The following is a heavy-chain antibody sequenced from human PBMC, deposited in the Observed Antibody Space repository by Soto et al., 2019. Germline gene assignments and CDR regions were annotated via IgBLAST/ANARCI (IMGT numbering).Heavy chain of an antibody. J-gene: IGHJ4*02. CDR3: ARDGTASSGYLFDY. CDR1: GFTFSSYG. D-gene: IGHD3-22*01. V-gene: IGHV3-33*01. CDR2: IWYDGSNK. Sequence: QVQLVESGGGVVQPGRSLRLSCAASGFTFSSYGMHWVRQAPGKGLEWVAVIWYDGSNKYYADSVKGRFTISRDNSKNTLYLQMNSLRAEDTAVYYCARDGTASSGYLFDYWGQGTLVTVSS.